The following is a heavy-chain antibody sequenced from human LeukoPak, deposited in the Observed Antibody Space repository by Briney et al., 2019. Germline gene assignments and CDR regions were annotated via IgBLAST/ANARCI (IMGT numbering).Heavy chain of an antibody. D-gene: IGHD5-18*01. CDR3: ARGRRGYSYGFDY. Sequence: SGPTLLNPTQTLSLTCTFSGFSLSTRGMCVSWIRHPPGKALEWLARIDWDDDKYYSTSLKTRLTISKDTSKNQVVLRMTNMDPVDTATYYCARGRRGYSYGFDYWGQGSLVTVSS. J-gene: IGHJ4*02. CDR1: GFSLSTRGMC. CDR2: IDWDDDK. V-gene: IGHV2-70*11.